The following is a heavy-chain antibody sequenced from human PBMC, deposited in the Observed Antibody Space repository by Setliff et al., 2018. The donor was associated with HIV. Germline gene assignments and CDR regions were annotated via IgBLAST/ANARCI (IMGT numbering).Heavy chain of an antibody. Sequence: ASVKVSCKASGYSFTSSGVSWVRQAPGQGLEWMGWINIRNGNTDYAQKFQGRVTMTTDTSTSTAYMGLRSLRSDDTAVYYCARAYYHDSSGYQGFDYWGQGALVTVSS. D-gene: IGHD3-22*01. CDR3: ARAYYHDSSGYQGFDY. CDR2: INIRNGNT. J-gene: IGHJ4*02. V-gene: IGHV1-18*01. CDR1: GYSFTSSG.